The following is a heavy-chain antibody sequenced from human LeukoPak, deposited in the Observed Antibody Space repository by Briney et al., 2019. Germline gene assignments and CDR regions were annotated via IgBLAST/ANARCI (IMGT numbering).Heavy chain of an antibody. D-gene: IGHD3-10*01. CDR1: GYSISSGYY. Sequence: SETLSLTCAVSGYSISSGYYWGWIRQPPAKGLEWIGSIYHSGSTYYNPSLKSRVTISVDTSKNQFSLKLSSVTAADTAVYYCARANVLLWFGGAFDIWGQGTMVTVSS. CDR2: IYHSGST. V-gene: IGHV4-38-2*01. CDR3: ARANVLLWFGGAFDI. J-gene: IGHJ3*02.